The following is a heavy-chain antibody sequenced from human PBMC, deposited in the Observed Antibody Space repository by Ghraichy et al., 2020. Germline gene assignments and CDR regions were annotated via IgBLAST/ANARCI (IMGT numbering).Heavy chain of an antibody. Sequence: GGSLRLSCAASGFTFSSYEMNWVRQAPGKGLEWVSYISSSGSTIYYADYVKGRFTISRDNAKNSLYLQMNSLRAEDTAVYYCARDSWGYSSSWPNWFDPWGQGTLVTVSS. D-gene: IGHD6-13*01. CDR2: ISSSGSTI. J-gene: IGHJ5*02. V-gene: IGHV3-48*03. CDR3: ARDSWGYSSSWPNWFDP. CDR1: GFTFSSYE.